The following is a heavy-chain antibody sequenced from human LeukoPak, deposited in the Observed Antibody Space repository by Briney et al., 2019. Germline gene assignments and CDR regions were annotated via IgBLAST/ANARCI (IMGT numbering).Heavy chain of an antibody. V-gene: IGHV3-23*01. CDR2: ISGSGGST. CDR3: AKVPGIAARPDYFDY. CDR1: GFTFSSYA. Sequence: GGSLRLSCAASGFTFSSYAMSWVRQAPGKGLEWVSAISGSGGSTYYADSVKGRFTISRDNSKNTLYLQMNGLRAEDTAVYYCAKVPGIAARPDYFDYWGQGTLVTVSS. J-gene: IGHJ4*02. D-gene: IGHD6-6*01.